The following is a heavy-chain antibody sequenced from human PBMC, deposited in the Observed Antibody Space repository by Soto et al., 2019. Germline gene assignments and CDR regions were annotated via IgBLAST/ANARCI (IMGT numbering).Heavy chain of an antibody. CDR1: GFTFSSYG. D-gene: IGHD2-15*01. CDR2: IWYDGSNK. Sequence: QTGGSLRLSCAASGFTFSSYGMHWVRQAPGKGLEWVAVIWYDGSNKYYADSVKGRFTISRDNSKNTLYLQMNGLRAEDTAVYYCAKPRYCSGGRCYRSLQLLGMDLWGQGTKGNVSS. J-gene: IGHJ6*02. CDR3: AKPRYCSGGRCYRSLQLLGMDL. V-gene: IGHV3-33*06.